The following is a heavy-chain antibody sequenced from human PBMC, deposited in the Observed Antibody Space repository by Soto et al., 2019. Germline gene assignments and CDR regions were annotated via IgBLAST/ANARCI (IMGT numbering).Heavy chain of an antibody. J-gene: IGHJ6*02. CDR1: GFTFSSYS. CDR3: ARDGSDYSDIYYYYGMDG. D-gene: IGHD3-22*01. V-gene: IGHV3-21*01. Sequence: EVQLVESGGGLVQPGGSLRLSCAASGFTFSSYSMNWVRQAPGKGLEWVSSISSSSSYIYYADSVKGRFTISRDNDKNSLYLQMTSLRAEDTAVYYCARDGSDYSDIYYYYGMDGWGQGTTVTVSS. CDR2: ISSSSSYI.